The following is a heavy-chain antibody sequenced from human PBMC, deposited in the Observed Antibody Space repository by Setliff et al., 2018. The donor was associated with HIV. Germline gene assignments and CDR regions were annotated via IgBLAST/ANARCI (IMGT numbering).Heavy chain of an antibody. D-gene: IGHD3-10*01. Sequence: ASVKVSCKTSGYTFTVYVITWVRQAPGQGLEWMGGINVHNDYTNYAQKLQGRVTMTTDTSTSTAYMELRSLRSDDTAVYYCARDRELLWFGELFFYYFDYWGQGTLVTVSS. CDR1: GYTFTVYV. CDR3: ARDRELLWFGELFFYYFDY. CDR2: INVHNDYT. V-gene: IGHV1-18*01. J-gene: IGHJ4*02.